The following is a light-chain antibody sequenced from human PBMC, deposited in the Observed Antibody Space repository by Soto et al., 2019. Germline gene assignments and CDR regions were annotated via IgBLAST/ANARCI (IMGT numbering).Light chain of an antibody. Sequence: QAVVTQEPSLTVSPGGTVTLTCASSTGAVTSGFYPNWFQQKPGQAPRPLIYSSISKHSWTPARFSGSLIGGKAVLTLSSVQPEDEADYYCLLYNGSTHVFGTGTKLTVL. CDR2: SSI. CDR1: TGAVTSGFY. J-gene: IGLJ1*01. CDR3: LLYNGSTHV. V-gene: IGLV7-43*01.